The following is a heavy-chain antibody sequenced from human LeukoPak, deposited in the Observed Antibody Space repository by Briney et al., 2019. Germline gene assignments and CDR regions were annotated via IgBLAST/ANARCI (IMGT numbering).Heavy chain of an antibody. CDR2: INHSGST. V-gene: IGHV4-34*01. Sequence: SETLSLTCAVYGGSFSGYYWSWIRQPPGKGLEWIGEINHSGSTNYNPSLRSRVTMSVDTSKNQFSLKLSSVTAADTAVYYCARESITTYYYDSSGYTPWGQGTLVTVSS. CDR1: GGSFSGYY. CDR3: ARESITTYYYDSSGYTP. D-gene: IGHD3-22*01. J-gene: IGHJ5*02.